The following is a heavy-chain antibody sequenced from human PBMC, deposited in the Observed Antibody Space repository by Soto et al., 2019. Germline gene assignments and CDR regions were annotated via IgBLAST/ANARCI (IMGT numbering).Heavy chain of an antibody. CDR3: ARELNPIATIAAAGALDV. CDR1: GFTFSSYA. J-gene: IGHJ3*01. V-gene: IGHV3-23*01. Sequence: EVHLLESGGGLVQPGGSLRLSCAASGFTFSSYAMNWVRQAPGKGLEWVSVLSGSRDNTYYADYVKGRFTISRDNSKNTLYLQMSSLRVEDTAVYFCARELNPIATIAAAGALDVWGQGTMVTVSS. D-gene: IGHD5-12*01. CDR2: LSGSRDNT.